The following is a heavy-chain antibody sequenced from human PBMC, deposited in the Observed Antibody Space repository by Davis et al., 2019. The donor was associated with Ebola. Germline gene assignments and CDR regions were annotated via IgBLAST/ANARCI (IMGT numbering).Heavy chain of an antibody. CDR3: ARRPPGYDSSGYYWGGFDY. V-gene: IGHV4-61*09. Sequence: SETLSLTCTVSGGSISSGSLYWTWIRQPAGKGLEWMGHIYTSGTTTYSPSLKSRVTISVDTSKNQFSLKLSSVTAADTAVYYCARRPPGYDSSGYYWGGFDYWGQGTLVTVSS. J-gene: IGHJ4*02. D-gene: IGHD3-22*01. CDR1: GGSISSGSLY. CDR2: IYTSGTT.